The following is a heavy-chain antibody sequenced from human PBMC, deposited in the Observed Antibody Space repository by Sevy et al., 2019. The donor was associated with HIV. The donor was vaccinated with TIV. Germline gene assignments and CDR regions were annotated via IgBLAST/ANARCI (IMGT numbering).Heavy chain of an antibody. Sequence: GGSLRLSCAASGFTFSSYSMNWVRQAPGKGLEWVSSISGISNYIYYADSMKGRFTVSRDNARNSLYLQMNSLRAEDTAVYYCARNNCSITNCYMGDVFDIWGQGTMVT. CDR1: GFTFSSYS. CDR3: ARNNCSITNCYMGDVFDI. V-gene: IGHV3-21*01. J-gene: IGHJ3*02. CDR2: ISGISNYI. D-gene: IGHD2-2*02.